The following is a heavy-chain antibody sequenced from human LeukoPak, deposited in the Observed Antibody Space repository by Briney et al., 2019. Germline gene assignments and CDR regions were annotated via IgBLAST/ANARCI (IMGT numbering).Heavy chain of an antibody. V-gene: IGHV3-49*04. D-gene: IGHD3-22*01. CDR2: IRSKGYGGTT. CDR1: GFTFGDYA. CDR3: TRGRSAYLDAFDI. J-gene: IGHJ3*02. Sequence: PGRSLRLSCTTSGFTFGDYAMSWVRQAPGKGLEWVGFIRSKGYGGTTEYAASVKGRFTVSRDNTKSIAYLQMNSLKTEDTGVYFCTRGRSAYLDAFDIWGQGTMVTVSS.